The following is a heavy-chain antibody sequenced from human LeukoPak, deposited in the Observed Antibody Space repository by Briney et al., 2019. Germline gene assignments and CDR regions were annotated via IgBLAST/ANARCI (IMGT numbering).Heavy chain of an antibody. V-gene: IGHV1-18*01. CDR1: GYTFTSYG. J-gene: IGHJ4*02. D-gene: IGHD4-23*01. CDR3: ARDDLQQRTTVVTPGDY. CDR2: ISAYNGNT. Sequence: GASVKVSCKASGYTFTSYGISWVRQAPGQGLEWMGWISAYNGNTNYAQKLQGRVTMTTDTSTSTAYMELRSLRSDDTAVYYCARDDLQQRTTVVTPGDYWGQGTLVTVSS.